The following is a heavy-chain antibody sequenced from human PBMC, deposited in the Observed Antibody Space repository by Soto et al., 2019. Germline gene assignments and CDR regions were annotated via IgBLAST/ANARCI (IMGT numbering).Heavy chain of an antibody. CDR1: GFTFSSYG. V-gene: IGHV3-33*01. D-gene: IGHD3-16*01. CDR3: ARDPLNFGPYYYYMDV. J-gene: IGHJ6*03. CDR2: IWYDGSNK. Sequence: PGGSLRLSCAASGFTFSSYGMHWVRQAPGKGLEWVAVIWYDGSNKYYADSVKGRFTISRDNSKNTLYLQMNSLRAEDTAVYYCARDPLNFGPYYYYMDVWGKGTTVTVSS.